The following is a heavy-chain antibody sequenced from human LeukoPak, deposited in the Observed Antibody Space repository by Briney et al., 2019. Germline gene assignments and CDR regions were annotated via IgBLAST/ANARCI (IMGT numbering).Heavy chain of an antibody. D-gene: IGHD2-2*02. CDR3: ARDCSSTSCYNYYYGMDV. J-gene: IGHJ6*04. V-gene: IGHV4-4*02. Sequence: PSGTLSLTCAVSAGSISSSNWWSWVRQPPGKGLGWIGEIYHSGSTNYNPSLKSRVTISVDKSKNQFSLKLSSVTAADTAVYYCARDCSSTSCYNYYYGMDVWGKGTTVTVSS. CDR1: AGSISSSNW. CDR2: IYHSGST.